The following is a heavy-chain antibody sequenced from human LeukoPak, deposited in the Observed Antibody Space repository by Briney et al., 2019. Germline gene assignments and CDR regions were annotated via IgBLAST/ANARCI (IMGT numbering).Heavy chain of an antibody. V-gene: IGHV3-23*01. Sequence: GGSLRLSCAASGFTFSSYAMSWVRQAPGKGLEWVSGISGNAGSTYYGGSVRGRFTISRDNSKNTLYLQMNSLRAEDTAVYYCAKPKEPFYYYSYMDVWGKGTTVTVSS. CDR2: ISGNAGST. CDR1: GFTFSSYA. J-gene: IGHJ6*03. CDR3: AKPKEPFYYYSYMDV. D-gene: IGHD1-26*01.